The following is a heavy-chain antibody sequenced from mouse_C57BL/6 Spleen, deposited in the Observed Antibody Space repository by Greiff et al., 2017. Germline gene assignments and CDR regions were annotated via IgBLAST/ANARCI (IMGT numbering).Heavy chain of an antibody. V-gene: IGHV5-4*01. J-gene: IGHJ4*01. CDR2: ISDGGSYT. Sequence: EVHLVESGGGLVKPGGSLKLSCAASGFTFSSYAMSWVRQTPEKRLEWVATISDGGSYTYYPDNVKGRFTISRDNAKNNLYLQMSHLKSEDTAMYYCARDLVTTVVATDAMDYWGQGTSVTVSS. CDR1: GFTFSSYA. D-gene: IGHD1-1*01. CDR3: ARDLVTTVVATDAMDY.